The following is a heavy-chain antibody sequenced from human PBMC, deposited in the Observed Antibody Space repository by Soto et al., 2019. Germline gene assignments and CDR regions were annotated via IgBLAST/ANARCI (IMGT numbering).Heavy chain of an antibody. D-gene: IGHD3-10*01. CDR3: ARXMPGAWGSGNYYYGMDV. Sequence: HPGGSLRLSCAASGFTFSSYAMHWVRQAPGKGLEWVAVISYDGSNKYYADSVKGRFTISRDNSKNTLYLQMNSLRAEDTAVYYCARXMPGAWGSGNYYYGMDVWGQGTTVTVSS. CDR2: ISYDGSNK. V-gene: IGHV3-30-3*01. CDR1: GFTFSSYA. J-gene: IGHJ6*02.